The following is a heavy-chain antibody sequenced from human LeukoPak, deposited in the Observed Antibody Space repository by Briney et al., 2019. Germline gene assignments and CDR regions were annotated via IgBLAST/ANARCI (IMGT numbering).Heavy chain of an antibody. CDR2: MTPSSGSA. Sequence: VSVKVSCKTSGYRFTSYDISWARQATGQGLQWMGRMTPSSGSAEYAQRFQGRVTLTRDTASGTAYLELRSLSADDTAIYYCAREGPLFVLDYWGQGTRVAVSS. D-gene: IGHD6-6*01. CDR1: GYRFTSYD. CDR3: AREGPLFVLDY. J-gene: IGHJ4*02. V-gene: IGHV1-8*01.